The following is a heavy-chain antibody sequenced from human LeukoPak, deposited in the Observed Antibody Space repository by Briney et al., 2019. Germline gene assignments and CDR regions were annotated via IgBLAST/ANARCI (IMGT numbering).Heavy chain of an antibody. J-gene: IGHJ4*02. CDR2: INQGGSDK. CDR1: RFTFNGHW. CDR3: TRDRSRVEDD. V-gene: IGHV3-7*01. D-gene: IGHD3-3*01. Sequence: GGSLRLSCAASRFTFNGHWMRWVRQAPGKGLEWVANINQGGSDKYYVDSVKGRFTISRDNANNLLYLQMNSLRCEDTAVSYCTRDRSRVEDDWGQGTLVTVSS.